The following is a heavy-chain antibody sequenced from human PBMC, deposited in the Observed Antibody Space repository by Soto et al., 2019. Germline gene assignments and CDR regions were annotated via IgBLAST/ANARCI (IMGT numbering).Heavy chain of an antibody. J-gene: IGHJ4*02. D-gene: IGHD2-8*02. CDR1: SGSIISSSYY. CDR3: ARDKITGIFNY. CDR2: IYYRXST. V-gene: IGHV4-39*07. Sequence: XXTLSLTCTVSSGSIISSSYYWGWIRQPQGKGVERVAXIYYRXSTNKHQSLKXXVTISVDXXKNKFSLKLTFLTAADTAVYSCARDKITGIFNYWGQETLVTVS.